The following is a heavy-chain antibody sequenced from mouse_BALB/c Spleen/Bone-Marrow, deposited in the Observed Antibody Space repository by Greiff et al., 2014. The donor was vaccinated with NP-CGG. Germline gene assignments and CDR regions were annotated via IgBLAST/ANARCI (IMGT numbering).Heavy chain of an antibody. V-gene: IGHV14-3*02. CDR2: IYPANGNT. CDR3: ARWEYDAMDY. D-gene: IGHD4-1*01. Sequence: HLHQSLAELVKPGASVKLSCTASGFNIKDTYMHWVKQRPEQGLEWIGMIYPANGNTKYDPKFQGKATITADTSSNTAYLQLSSLTSEDTAVYYCARWEYDAMDYWGQGTSVTVSS. CDR1: GFNIKDTY. J-gene: IGHJ4*01.